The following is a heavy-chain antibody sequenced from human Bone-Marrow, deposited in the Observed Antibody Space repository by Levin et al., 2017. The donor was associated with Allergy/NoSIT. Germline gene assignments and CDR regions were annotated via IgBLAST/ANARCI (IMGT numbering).Heavy chain of an antibody. V-gene: IGHV1-69*02. CDR3: ARGTLNFDSSGYFDRYLGP. CDR1: GITFSMDT. D-gene: IGHD3-22*01. Sequence: VASVKVSCKASGITFSMDTISWVRQAPGQGLEWMGRIIPSHDVTNYAQKFQARVTITWETSTSTAYMELTSLRSDDTAVFYCARGTLNFDSSGYFDRYLGPWGQGTLVTVSS. CDR2: IIPSHDVT. J-gene: IGHJ5*02.